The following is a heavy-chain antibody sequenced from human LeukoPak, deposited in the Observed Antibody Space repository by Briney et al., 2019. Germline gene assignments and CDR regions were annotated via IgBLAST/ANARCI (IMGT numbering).Heavy chain of an antibody. V-gene: IGHV4-34*01. D-gene: IGHD3-16*02. CDR3: ARGSLRGGYVWGSYRPVWFDP. CDR1: GGSFSGYY. J-gene: IGHJ5*02. CDR2: INHSGST. Sequence: PSETLSLTCAVYGGSFSGYYWSWIRQPPGKGLEWSGEINHSGSTNYNPSLKSRVTISVDTSKNQFSLKLSSVTAADTAVYYCARGSLRGGYVWGSYRPVWFDPWGQGTLVTVSS.